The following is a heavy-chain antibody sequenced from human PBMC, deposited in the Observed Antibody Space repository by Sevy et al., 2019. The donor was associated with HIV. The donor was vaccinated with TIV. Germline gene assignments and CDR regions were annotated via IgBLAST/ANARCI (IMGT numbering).Heavy chain of an antibody. J-gene: IGHJ4*02. CDR2: ILYSGNP. V-gene: IGHV4-31*03. CDR1: GDSISSSGYY. Sequence: SETLSLTCTVSGDSISSSGYYWSWIRQHPGEGLEWIGYILYSGNPYYNPSLKRRLIISLDTSKNRFSLKLSSVTAADTAVYYCARGQITTIGFDYWGQGTLVTVSS. D-gene: IGHD1-1*01. CDR3: ARGQITTIGFDY.